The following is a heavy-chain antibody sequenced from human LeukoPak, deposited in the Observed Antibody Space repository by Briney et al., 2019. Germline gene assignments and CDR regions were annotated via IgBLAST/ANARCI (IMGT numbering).Heavy chain of an antibody. CDR2: INPSGGGSST. CDR1: GYTFTGYY. J-gene: IGHJ4*02. CDR3: ARSITIFGVATLGY. Sequence: ASVKVSCKASGYTFTGYYMHWVRQAPGQGLEWMAMINPSGGGSSTTYAQKFQGTLTLTRDMSTSTVYMELSSLRSEDTAVYYCARSITIFGVATLGYWGQGTLVTVSS. V-gene: IGHV1-46*01. D-gene: IGHD3-3*01.